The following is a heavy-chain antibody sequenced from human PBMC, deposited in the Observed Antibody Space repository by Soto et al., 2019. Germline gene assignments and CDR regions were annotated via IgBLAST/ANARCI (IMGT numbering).Heavy chain of an antibody. D-gene: IGHD3-10*01. Sequence: ASVKVSCKASGGTFSSYAISWVRQAPGQGLEWMGGIIPIFGTANYAQKFQGRVTITADESTSTAYMELSSLRSEDTAVYYCARAHTLERYGSGSYRFDYWGQGTLVTVSS. V-gene: IGHV1-69*13. CDR1: GGTFSSYA. CDR2: IIPIFGTA. J-gene: IGHJ4*02. CDR3: ARAHTLERYGSGSYRFDY.